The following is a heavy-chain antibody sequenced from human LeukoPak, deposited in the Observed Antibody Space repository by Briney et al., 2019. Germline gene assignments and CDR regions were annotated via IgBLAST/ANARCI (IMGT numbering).Heavy chain of an antibody. D-gene: IGHD4-17*01. V-gene: IGHV1-46*01. CDR1: GYTFTSYF. CDR3: ARDSADYGDYDY. Sequence: GASEKVSCKASGYTFTSYFMHWVRQAPGQGLDWMGIINPSGGSTSYAQKFQGRVTMTRDTSTITVYMELSSLRSEDTAVYYCARDSADYGDYDYWGQGTLVTVSS. CDR2: INPSGGST. J-gene: IGHJ4*02.